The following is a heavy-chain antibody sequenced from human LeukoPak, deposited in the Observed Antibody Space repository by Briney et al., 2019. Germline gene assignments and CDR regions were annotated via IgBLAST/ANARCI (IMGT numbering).Heavy chain of an antibody. CDR1: GGSISSYY. J-gene: IGHJ4*02. CDR2: IYYSGST. Sequence: PSETLSLTCTVSGGSISSYYWSWIRQPPGKGLEWIGYIYYSGSTNYNPSLKSRVTISVDTSKNQFSLKLSSVTAADTAVYYCARSLRGGSKYYFDYWGQGTLVTVSS. D-gene: IGHD3-16*01. V-gene: IGHV4-59*08. CDR3: ARSLRGGSKYYFDY.